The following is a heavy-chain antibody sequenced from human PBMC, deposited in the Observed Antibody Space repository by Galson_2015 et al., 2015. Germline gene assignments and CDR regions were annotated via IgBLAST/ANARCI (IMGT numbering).Heavy chain of an antibody. CDR1: GFTFSSYG. D-gene: IGHD3-3*01. CDR2: IWYDGSNK. J-gene: IGHJ4*02. Sequence: SLRLSCAASGFTFSSYGMHWVRQAPGKGLEWVAVIWYDGSNKYYADSVKGRFTISRDNSKNTLYLQMNSLRAEDTAVYYCVGDVTIFGVVTPWWGQGTLVTVSS. CDR3: VGDVTIFGVVTPW. V-gene: IGHV3-33*01.